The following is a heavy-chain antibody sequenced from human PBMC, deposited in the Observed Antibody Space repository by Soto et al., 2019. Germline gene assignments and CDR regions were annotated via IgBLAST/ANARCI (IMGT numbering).Heavy chain of an antibody. J-gene: IGHJ5*02. CDR2: INAGNGNT. Sequence: GASVEVSCKASGYTFTSYAMHSVHQAPGQRLEWMGWINAGNGNTKYSQKFQGRVTITRDTSASTAYMELSSLRSEDTAVYYCARTILLAQYCSGGSCYSNWFDLWGQGTLVTVSS. CDR3: ARTILLAQYCSGGSCYSNWFDL. CDR1: GYTFTSYA. D-gene: IGHD2-15*01. V-gene: IGHV1-3*01.